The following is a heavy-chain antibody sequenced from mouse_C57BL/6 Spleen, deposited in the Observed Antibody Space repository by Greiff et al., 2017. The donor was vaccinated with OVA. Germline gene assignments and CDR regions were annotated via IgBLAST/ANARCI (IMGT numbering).Heavy chain of an antibody. CDR1: GYTFTSYW. D-gene: IGHD1-1*01. CDR3: ARAGGYYGSSYWYFDV. J-gene: IGHJ1*03. CDR2: INPSNGGT. V-gene: IGHV1-53*01. Sequence: QVQLQQPGTELVKPGASVKLSCKASGYTFTSYWMHWVKQRPGQGLEWIGNINPSNGGTNYNEKFKSKATLTGDKSSSTAYMQLSSLTSEDSAVYYCARAGGYYGSSYWYFDVWGTGTTVTVSS.